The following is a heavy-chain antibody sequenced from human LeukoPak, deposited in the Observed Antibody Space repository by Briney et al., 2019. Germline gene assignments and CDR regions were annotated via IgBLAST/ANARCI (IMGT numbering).Heavy chain of an antibody. Sequence: GGSLRLSCSASGCTFSTYAMHWVRQAPGKGLEYVSAISSNGGSTYFAYSVKARFIISRDNSKNTLDLQMSSLRAEDTAVYYCVKVSSSGWHEGDYFDYWGQGTLVTVSS. D-gene: IGHD6-19*01. V-gene: IGHV3-64D*06. CDR1: GCTFSTYA. CDR3: VKVSSSGWHEGDYFDY. J-gene: IGHJ4*02. CDR2: ISSNGGST.